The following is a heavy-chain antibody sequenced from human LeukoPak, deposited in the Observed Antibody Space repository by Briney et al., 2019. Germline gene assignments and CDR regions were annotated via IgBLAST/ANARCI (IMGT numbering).Heavy chain of an antibody. V-gene: IGHV3-23*01. D-gene: IGHD2-15*01. J-gene: IGHJ4*02. CDR1: GFTFRSYA. CDR3: AKDLWGFVEVAAIFDY. Sequence: PGGSLRLSCAVSGFTFRSYAMSWVRQAPGKGLEWVSGISGSGGSTDYADSVKGRFIISRDNSKNTLYLQVNSLRVEDTAVYYCAKDLWGFVEVAAIFDYWGQGTLVTVSS. CDR2: ISGSGGST.